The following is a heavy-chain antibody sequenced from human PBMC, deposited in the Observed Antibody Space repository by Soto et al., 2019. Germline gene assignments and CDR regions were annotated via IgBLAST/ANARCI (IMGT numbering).Heavy chain of an antibody. CDR1: GGSFSGYY. CDR2: INHSGST. V-gene: IGHV4-34*01. Sequence: QVQLQQWGAGLLKPSETLSLTCAVDGGSFSGYYWTWIRQPPGTGLEWIGEINHSGSTNYNPSLKSRVTISVDTSKNQLSLKLTSVTAADTAVYYCARDKITGLFDYWGQGTLVTVSS. D-gene: IGHD2-8*02. CDR3: ARDKITGLFDY. J-gene: IGHJ4*02.